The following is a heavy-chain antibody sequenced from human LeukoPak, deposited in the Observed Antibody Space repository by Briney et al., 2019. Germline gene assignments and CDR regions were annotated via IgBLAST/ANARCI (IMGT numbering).Heavy chain of an antibody. CDR3: AMQVGIYGDYNNWFDP. D-gene: IGHD4-17*01. Sequence: SETLSLTCTVSGAPLNDYYWNWVRQPPGKELEWVGNVDYSGSTRYNPSLKSRATMSLDSSKNQFSLRLTSVTAADMAVYYCAMQVGIYGDYNNWFDPWGQGARVTVSS. J-gene: IGHJ5*02. CDR2: VDYSGST. V-gene: IGHV4-59*08. CDR1: GAPLNDYY.